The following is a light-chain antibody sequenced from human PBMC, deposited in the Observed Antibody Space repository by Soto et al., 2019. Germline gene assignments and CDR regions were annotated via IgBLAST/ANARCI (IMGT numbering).Light chain of an antibody. J-gene: IGLJ1*01. CDR2: EVS. CDR1: SSDIGYYNY. CDR3: SSYKTGSTVV. Sequence: QSVLTQPASVSGSPGQSITISCTGTSSDIGYYNYVSWYQQYPGKAPKLIIYEVSNRPSGVSNRFSGSKSANTASLTISGLQAVDEADYPCSSYKTGSTVVFGTGTKVTVL. V-gene: IGLV2-14*01.